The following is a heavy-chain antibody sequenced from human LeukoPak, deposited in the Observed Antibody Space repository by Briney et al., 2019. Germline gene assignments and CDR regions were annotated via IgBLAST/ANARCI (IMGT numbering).Heavy chain of an antibody. CDR1: GGSFSGYY. J-gene: IGHJ4*02. V-gene: IGHV4-34*01. D-gene: IGHD1-26*01. Sequence: SETLSLTCAVYGGSFSGYYWSWIRQPPGKGLEWIGEINHSGSTNYNPSLKSRVTMSVDTSKNQFSLKLSSVTAADTAVYYCARLRGSPKIYWGQGTLVTVSS. CDR2: INHSGST. CDR3: ARLRGSPKIY.